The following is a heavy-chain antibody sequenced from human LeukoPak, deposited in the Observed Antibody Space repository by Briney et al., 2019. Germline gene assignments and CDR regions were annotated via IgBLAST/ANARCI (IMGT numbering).Heavy chain of an antibody. D-gene: IGHD2-2*01. V-gene: IGHV1-2*02. Sequence: GASVKVSCKASGYTFTGYYMHWVRQAPGQGLEWMGWINPNSGGTNYAQKFQGRVTMTRDTSIRTAYMELSRLRSDDTAVYYCARVSCSSTSCSKNDYWGQGTLVTVSS. CDR2: INPNSGGT. J-gene: IGHJ4*02. CDR3: ARVSCSSTSCSKNDY. CDR1: GYTFTGYY.